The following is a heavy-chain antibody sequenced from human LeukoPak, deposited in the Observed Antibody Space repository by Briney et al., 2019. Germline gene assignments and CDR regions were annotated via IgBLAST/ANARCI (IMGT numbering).Heavy chain of an antibody. CDR2: INTNTGNP. D-gene: IGHD3-22*01. J-gene: IGHJ4*02. V-gene: IGHV7-4-1*02. CDR1: GYTFTSYA. Sequence: EASVKVSCKASGYTFTSYAMNWVRQAPGQGLEWMGWINTNTGNPTYAQGFTGRFVFSLDASVSTAYLQNSSLKAEDTAVYYCARDPDYFDSIRYLDYWGQGTLVTVSS. CDR3: ARDPDYFDSIRYLDY.